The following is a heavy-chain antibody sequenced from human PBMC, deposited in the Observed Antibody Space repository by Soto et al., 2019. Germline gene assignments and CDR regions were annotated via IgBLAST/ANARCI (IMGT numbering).Heavy chain of an antibody. Sequence: GGSLRLSCAASGFTFSNAWMSWVRQAPGKGLEWVGRIKSKTDGGTTDYAAPVKGRFTISRDDSKNTLYLQMNRLKTEDTDVYYCHADRLTLDAFDIWGQGTMVTVSS. CDR1: GFTFSNAW. V-gene: IGHV3-15*01. D-gene: IGHD3-9*01. J-gene: IGHJ3*02. CDR3: HADRLTLDAFDI. CDR2: IKSKTDGGTT.